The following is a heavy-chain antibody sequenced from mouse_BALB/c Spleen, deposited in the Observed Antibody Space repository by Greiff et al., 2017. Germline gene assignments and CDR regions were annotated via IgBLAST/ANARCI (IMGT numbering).Heavy chain of an antibody. CDR2: ISYSGST. D-gene: IGHD1-2*01. CDR3: ARGESLLRLFDY. V-gene: IGHV3-8*02. Sequence: EVKLMESGPSLVKPSQTLSLTCSVTGDSITSGHWNWIRKFPGNKLEYMEYISYSGSTYYNPSLKSRISITLDTSKNQYYLQWNSVTTEDTATYYCARGESLLRLFDYWGQGTTLTVSS. CDR1: GDSITSGH. J-gene: IGHJ2*01.